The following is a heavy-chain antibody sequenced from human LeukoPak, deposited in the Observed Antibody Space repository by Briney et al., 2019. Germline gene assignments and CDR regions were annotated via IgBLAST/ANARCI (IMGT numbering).Heavy chain of an antibody. CDR3: ARDNRIAVAGTTYYYYGMDV. J-gene: IGHJ6*02. CDR1: GGSISSYY. Sequence: SETLSLTCTDSGGSISSYYWSWIRQPPGKGLEWIGYIYYSGSTNYNPSLKSRVTISVDTSKNQFSLKLSSVTAADTAVYYCARDNRIAVAGTTYYYYGMDVWGQGTTVTVSS. D-gene: IGHD6-19*01. V-gene: IGHV4-59*08. CDR2: IYYSGST.